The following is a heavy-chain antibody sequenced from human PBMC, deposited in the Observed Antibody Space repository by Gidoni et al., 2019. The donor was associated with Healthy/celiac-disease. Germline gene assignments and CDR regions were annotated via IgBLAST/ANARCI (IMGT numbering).Heavy chain of an antibody. CDR3: ATGGGWFDP. D-gene: IGHD3-16*01. CDR1: GFTFSSYG. J-gene: IGHJ5*02. CDR2: IWYDGSNK. V-gene: IGHV3-33*01. Sequence: QVQLVESGGGVVQPGRSLRLSCAASGFTFSSYGMHWVRQAPGKGLEWVAVIWYDGSNKYYADSVKGRFTISRDNSKNTLYLQMNSLRAEDTAVYYCATGGGWFDPWGQGTLVTVSS.